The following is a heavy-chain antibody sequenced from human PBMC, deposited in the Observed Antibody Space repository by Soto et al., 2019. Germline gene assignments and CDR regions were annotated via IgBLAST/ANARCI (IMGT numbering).Heavy chain of an antibody. J-gene: IGHJ6*04. Sequence: HVQLVQSGAEVKKPGSSVKVSCKASGGNFSSYAISWVRQAPGQGLAWMGGIIPIFGTPNYAQKFQGRVTITAGESTSTVYMALSSLRSEDTAVFYCDREYNWNSLYYGMAVWGEGTTVTVSS. CDR1: GGNFSSYA. D-gene: IGHD1-7*01. CDR3: DREYNWNSLYYGMAV. V-gene: IGHV1-69*01. CDR2: IIPIFGTP.